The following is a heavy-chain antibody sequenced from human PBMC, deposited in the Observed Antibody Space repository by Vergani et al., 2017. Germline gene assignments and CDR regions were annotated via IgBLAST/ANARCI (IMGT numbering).Heavy chain of an antibody. V-gene: IGHV4-61*02. Sequence: QVQLQESGPGLVKPSQTLSLTCSVSGVSMKSGSFYWTWIRQTAERRLEWMGRVYPSGTTNYNPSLNGRVTIFVDKSENILSLRLNSVTAADTAVYYCARGETRTDWFDPWGQGTLVTVSS. CDR1: GVSMKSGSFY. D-gene: IGHD3/OR15-3a*01. J-gene: IGHJ5*02. CDR2: VYPSGTT. CDR3: ARGETRTDWFDP.